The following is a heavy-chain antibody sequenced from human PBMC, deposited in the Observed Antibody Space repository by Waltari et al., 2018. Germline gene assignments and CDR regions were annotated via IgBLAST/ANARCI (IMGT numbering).Heavy chain of an antibody. D-gene: IGHD4-17*01. CDR3: ARDPGLPTVTTWPRPQHGHYYYYGMDV. CDR1: GYTFTSYG. Sequence: QVQLVQSGAEVKKPGASVKVSCTASGYTFTSYGISWVRQAPGQRLEWMGWIRAYNGNTNYAQKLQGRVTMTTDTSTSTAYMELRSLRSDDTAVYYCARDPGLPTVTTWPRPQHGHYYYYGMDVWGQGTTVTVSS. J-gene: IGHJ6*02. V-gene: IGHV1-18*01. CDR2: IRAYNGNT.